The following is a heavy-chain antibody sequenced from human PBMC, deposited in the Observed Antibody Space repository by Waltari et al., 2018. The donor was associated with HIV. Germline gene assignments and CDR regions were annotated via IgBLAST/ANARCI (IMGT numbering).Heavy chain of an antibody. CDR2: ISYDGSNK. Sequence: QVQLVESGGGVVQPGRSLRLSCAASGFTFSSYAMHWVRQAPGKGLEWVAVISYDGSNKYYADSVKGRFTISRDNSKNTLYLQMNSLRAEDTAVYYCAREGDTMIVVPYHPPSHWGQGTLVTVSS. J-gene: IGHJ1*01. V-gene: IGHV3-30*04. D-gene: IGHD3-22*01. CDR1: GFTFSSYA. CDR3: AREGDTMIVVPYHPPSH.